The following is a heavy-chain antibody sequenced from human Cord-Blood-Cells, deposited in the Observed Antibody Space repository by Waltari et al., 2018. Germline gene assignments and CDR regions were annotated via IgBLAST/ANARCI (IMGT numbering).Heavy chain of an antibody. CDR1: GGPFSSYA. Sequence: QVQLVQSGAEVKKPGSSVKVSCKASGGPFSSYAISWVRQAPGQGLAWMGGIIPIFGTANYAQKFQGRVTITADESTSTAYMELSSLRSEETAVYYCAGAGCKSYSSSHCLYYFDYWGQGTLVTVSS. V-gene: IGHV1-69*01. CDR2: IIPIFGTA. D-gene: IGHD6-13*01. J-gene: IGHJ4*02. CDR3: AGAGCKSYSSSHCLYYFDY.